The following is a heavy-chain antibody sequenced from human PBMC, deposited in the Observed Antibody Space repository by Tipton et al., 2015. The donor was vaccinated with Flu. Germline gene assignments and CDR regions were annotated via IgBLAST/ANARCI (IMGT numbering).Heavy chain of an antibody. Sequence: QSGAEVKKPGSSVKVSCKASRGTFSSYAISWVRQAPGQGLEWMGRIIPIFGTANYAQKFQGRVTITADESTSTAYMELSSLRSEDTAVYYCARDRPSYNVDTAMVIDYWGQGTLVTVSS. V-gene: IGHV1-69*15. D-gene: IGHD5-18*01. CDR1: RGTFSSYA. J-gene: IGHJ4*02. CDR2: IIPIFGTA. CDR3: ARDRPSYNVDTAMVIDY.